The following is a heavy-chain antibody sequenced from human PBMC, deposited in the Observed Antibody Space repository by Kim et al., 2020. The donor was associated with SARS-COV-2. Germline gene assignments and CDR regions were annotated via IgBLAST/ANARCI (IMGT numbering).Heavy chain of an antibody. V-gene: IGHV3-23*01. J-gene: IGHJ4*02. Sequence: GSTYYAASVKGRFTISRDNSKNTLYLQMNSLRAEDTAVYYCDYEGPFRGYWGQGTLVTVSS. D-gene: IGHD3-10*01. CDR2: GST. CDR3: DYEGPFRGY.